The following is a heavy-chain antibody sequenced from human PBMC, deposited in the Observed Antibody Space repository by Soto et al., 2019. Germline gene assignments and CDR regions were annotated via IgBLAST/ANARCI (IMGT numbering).Heavy chain of an antibody. CDR1: GYTFTSYG. CDR3: AREISGAKNYLGVDY. CDR2: ISAYNGNT. J-gene: IGHJ4*02. Sequence: ASVKVSCKASGYTFTSYGISWVRQAPGQGLEWMGWISAYNGNTNYAQKLQGRVTMTTDTSTSTAYMELRSLRSDDTAVYYCAREISGAKNYLGVDYWGQGTLVTVSS. V-gene: IGHV1-18*01. D-gene: IGHD1-26*01.